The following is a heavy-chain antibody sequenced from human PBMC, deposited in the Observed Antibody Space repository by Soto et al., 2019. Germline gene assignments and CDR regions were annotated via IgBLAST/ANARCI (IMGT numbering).Heavy chain of an antibody. CDR3: ARAPRIAARLLSYWYFDL. Sequence: QVQLQESGPGLVKPSETLSLTCTVSGGSISSYYWSWIRQPPGKGLEWIGYIYYSGSTNYNPSLKSRVTISVDTSKNQFSLKLSSVTAADTAVYYCARAPRIAARLLSYWYFDLWGRGTLVTVSS. CDR1: GGSISSYY. CDR2: IYYSGST. J-gene: IGHJ2*01. V-gene: IGHV4-59*01. D-gene: IGHD6-6*01.